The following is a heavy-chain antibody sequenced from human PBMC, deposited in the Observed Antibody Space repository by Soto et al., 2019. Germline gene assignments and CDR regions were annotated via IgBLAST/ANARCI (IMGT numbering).Heavy chain of an antibody. Sequence: QVQLQESGPGLVKPSQTLSLTCTVSGGSISSGGYYWSWIRQHPGKGLEWIGYIYYSGSTYYNPSLKSRVTISVDTSKNQFSLKRSSVTAADTAVYYCARDSNYDSSGYYYSALDYWGQGTLVTVSS. D-gene: IGHD3-22*01. CDR3: ARDSNYDSSGYYYSALDY. CDR1: GGSISSGGYY. V-gene: IGHV4-31*03. J-gene: IGHJ4*02. CDR2: IYYSGST.